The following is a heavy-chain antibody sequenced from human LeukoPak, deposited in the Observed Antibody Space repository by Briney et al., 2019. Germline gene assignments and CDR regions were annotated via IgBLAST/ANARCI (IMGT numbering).Heavy chain of an antibody. CDR3: AREKGNYDGYYNYYMDV. CDR2: IKKDGSDK. J-gene: IGHJ6*03. D-gene: IGHD4-11*01. Sequence: GGSLRLSCAASGFTFSNYWMNWVRQAPGKGLEWVANIKKDGSDKYYVDSVKGRFTISRDNAKNSLYLQMNSLRAEDTAVYYCAREKGNYDGYYNYYMDVWGKGTTVTVSS. V-gene: IGHV3-7*01. CDR1: GFTFSNYW.